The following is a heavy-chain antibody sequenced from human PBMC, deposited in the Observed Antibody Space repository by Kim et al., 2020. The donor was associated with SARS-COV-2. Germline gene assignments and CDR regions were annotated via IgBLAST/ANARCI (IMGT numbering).Heavy chain of an antibody. V-gene: IGHV4-34*01. Sequence: SETLSLTCAVYGGSFSGYYWSWIREPPGKGLEWIGEINHSGSTNYNPSLKSRVTISVDTSKNQFSLKLSSVTAADTAVYYCARVPSHYDSSGYYYAHSGVGYWGQGTLVTVSS. CDR2: INHSGST. CDR1: GGSFSGYY. J-gene: IGHJ4*02. CDR3: ARVPSHYDSSGYYYAHSGVGY. D-gene: IGHD3-22*01.